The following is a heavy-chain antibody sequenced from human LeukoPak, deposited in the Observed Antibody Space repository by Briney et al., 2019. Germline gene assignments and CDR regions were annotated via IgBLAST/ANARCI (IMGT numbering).Heavy chain of an antibody. CDR3: VRDGNRGYDMDV. D-gene: IGHD3-10*01. CDR2: VNVVNGAI. CDR1: GFTLRYYQ. Sequence: GGSLRLSCATSGFTLRYYQMNWVRQAPGKGLEWVSYVNVVNGAIYYADSVKGRFTISGDIATNSVYLQMNSLRAEDTALYYCVRDGNRGYDMDVWGQGTAVTVSS. J-gene: IGHJ6*02. V-gene: IGHV3-48*01.